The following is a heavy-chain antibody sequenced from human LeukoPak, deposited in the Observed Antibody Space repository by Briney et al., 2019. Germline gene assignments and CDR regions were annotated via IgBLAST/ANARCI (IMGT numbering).Heavy chain of an antibody. Sequence: GESLRISCKGSGYTFAHYWIGWVRQMPGRGLEWMGVIYPSDSDIRVSPSFQGQVTISADMSINTSYLAWTSPKALDTPIFYWGRQGQNYYGSGAIGPRGQGSLLTVSS. J-gene: IGHJ5*02. D-gene: IGHD3-10*01. CDR3: GRQGQNYYGSGAIGP. CDR2: IYPSDSDI. CDR1: GYTFAHYW. V-gene: IGHV5-51*01.